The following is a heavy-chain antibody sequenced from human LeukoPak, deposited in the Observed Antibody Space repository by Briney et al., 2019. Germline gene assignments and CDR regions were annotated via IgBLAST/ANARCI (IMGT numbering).Heavy chain of an antibody. CDR3: ATSDYYDSGRGGVSPSDH. Sequence: PGGSLRLSCAASGFTFTYYAMHWVRQAPGKGLEWVAEIIQDGSGKYYVDSVKGRFTISRDNPKNSLYLQMNSLRAEDTAVYYCATSDYYDSGRGGVSPSDHWGQGTLVTVSS. D-gene: IGHD3-10*01. J-gene: IGHJ4*02. CDR1: GFTFTYYA. V-gene: IGHV3-7*01. CDR2: IIQDGSGK.